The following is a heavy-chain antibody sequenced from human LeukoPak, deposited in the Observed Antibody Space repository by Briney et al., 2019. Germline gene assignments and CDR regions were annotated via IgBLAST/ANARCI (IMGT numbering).Heavy chain of an antibody. CDR1: GDSISSSSYY. D-gene: IGHD3-10*01. V-gene: IGHV4-39*07. J-gene: IGHJ4*02. CDR2: IYYSGST. Sequence: SENLSLTCTVSGDSISSSSYYWGWIRQPPGKGLEWIGSIYYSGSTYYNPSLKSRVTISVDTSKNQFSLKLSSVTAADTAVYYCARLLLWFGEFPYYFDYWGQGTLVTVSS. CDR3: ARLLLWFGEFPYYFDY.